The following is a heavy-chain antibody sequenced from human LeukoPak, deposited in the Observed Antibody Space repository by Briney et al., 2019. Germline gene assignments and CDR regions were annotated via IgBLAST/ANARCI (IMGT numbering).Heavy chain of an antibody. D-gene: IGHD1-7*01. CDR1: GFTFSDSY. CDR2: ISKDGSDK. V-gene: IGHV3-30-3*01. CDR3: ARDYWWNYDY. J-gene: IGHJ4*02. Sequence: GGSLRLSCAASGFTFSDSYMSWVRQAPGKGLEWVAVISKDGSDKYYPGSVRGRFTISRDNSKNTIYLQMDSLRAEDTAIYYCARDYWWNYDYWGQGTLVTVSS.